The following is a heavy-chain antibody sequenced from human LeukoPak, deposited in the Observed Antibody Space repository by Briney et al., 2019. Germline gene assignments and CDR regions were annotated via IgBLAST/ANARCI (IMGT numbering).Heavy chain of an antibody. CDR3: ARDSYEDAFDI. D-gene: IGHD5-12*01. CDR1: GFTFSSYS. CDR2: IYSGGST. Sequence: PGGSLRLSCAASGFTFSSYSMNWVRQAPGKGLEWVSVIYSGGSTYYADSVKGRFTISRDNSKNTLYLQMNSLRAEDTAVYYCARDSYEDAFDIWGQGTMVTVSS. V-gene: IGHV3-53*01. J-gene: IGHJ3*02.